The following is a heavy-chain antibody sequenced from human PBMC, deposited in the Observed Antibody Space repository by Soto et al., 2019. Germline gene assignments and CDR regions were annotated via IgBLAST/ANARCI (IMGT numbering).Heavy chain of an antibody. D-gene: IGHD1-1*01. V-gene: IGHV1-69*12. CDR3: ARIGALDWIDDY. CDR2: IIPMYGTT. CDR1: GGTFRSYV. J-gene: IGHJ4*02. Sequence: QVQLVQSGAEVKKPGSSVKVSCKASGGTFRSYVTSWVRQAPGQGLEWLGGIIPMYGTTYYAQTFQGRVTISADESLSTAVMELSSLRSEDTAVYYCARIGALDWIDDYWGQGTLVTVSS.